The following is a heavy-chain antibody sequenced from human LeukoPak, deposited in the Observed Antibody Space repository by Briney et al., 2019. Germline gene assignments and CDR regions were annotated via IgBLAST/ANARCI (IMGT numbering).Heavy chain of an antibody. Sequence: SETLSLTCTVSGGPIRTYHWSWVRQPPGKGLECVWYIYYSGSTEYNPSIKSRVTISVDTTKNQLSLKLRAVTAADTAVYYCARDSRFSSVAARYLDVFDIWGQGTMVTVSS. CDR3: ARDSRFSSVAARYLDVFDI. D-gene: IGHD6-6*01. CDR2: IYYSGST. J-gene: IGHJ3*02. CDR1: GGPIRTYH. V-gene: IGHV4-59*13.